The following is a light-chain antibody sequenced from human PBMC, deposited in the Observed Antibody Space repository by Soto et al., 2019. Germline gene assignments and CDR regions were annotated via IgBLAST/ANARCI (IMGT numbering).Light chain of an antibody. V-gene: IGKV1-6*02. J-gene: IGKJ1*01. CDR2: VAS. CDR1: QYIRND. Sequence: IQMTQSPSSLSASVGDRVTITCRASQYIRNDLSWYQQKPGKAPKXLIYVASRLQGGVSSRFSDIGSGTDFTLTISSLKPEDGATYDGLQEYNYPWTFGQGTKVDIK. CDR3: LQEYNYPWT.